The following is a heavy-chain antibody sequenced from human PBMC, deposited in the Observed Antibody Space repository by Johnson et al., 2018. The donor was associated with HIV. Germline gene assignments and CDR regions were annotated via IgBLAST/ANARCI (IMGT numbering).Heavy chain of an antibody. J-gene: IGHJ3*02. CDR2: ISYDGCNK. Sequence: QLVESGGGVVQPGRSLRLSCAASGFTFSSYGMHWVRQAPGKGLEWVAVISYDGCNKYYADSVKGRFTISRDNAKKSLYLQMNSLRAEDTAVYYCASPYSYGLDDAFDIWGQGTMVTVSS. CDR3: ASPYSYGLDDAFDI. V-gene: IGHV3-30*03. CDR1: GFTFSSYG. D-gene: IGHD5-18*01.